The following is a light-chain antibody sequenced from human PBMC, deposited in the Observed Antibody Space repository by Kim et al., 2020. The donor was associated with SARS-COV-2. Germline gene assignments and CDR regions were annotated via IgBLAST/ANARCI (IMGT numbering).Light chain of an antibody. J-gene: IGLJ3*02. CDR2: EDN. V-gene: IGLV6-57*04. CDR1: SGSIASNY. CDR3: QSYDSSNWV. Sequence: LTQPHSVAESPGKTVTISCTRSSGSIASNYVQWYQQRPGSAPTTVIYEDNHRPSGVPDRFSGSIDSSANSASLTISGLKTEDEADYYCQSYDSSNWVFGGGTQLTVL.